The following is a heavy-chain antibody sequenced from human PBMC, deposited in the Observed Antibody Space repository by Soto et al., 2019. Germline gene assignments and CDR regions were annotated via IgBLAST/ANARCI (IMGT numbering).Heavy chain of an antibody. CDR3: ARGRLGSGHEFDY. V-gene: IGHV4-38-2*01. J-gene: IGHJ4*02. CDR1: GYSISSGYY. Sequence: QVQLQESGPGLVKPSETLSLTCAVSGYSISSGYYWGWIRQPPGKGLEWIGSIYHSGSTYYNPSLKRRVTISVDTSKKQFSLKLSSVTAADTAVYYCARGRLGSGHEFDYWGQRTLVTVSS. D-gene: IGHD7-27*01. CDR2: IYHSGST.